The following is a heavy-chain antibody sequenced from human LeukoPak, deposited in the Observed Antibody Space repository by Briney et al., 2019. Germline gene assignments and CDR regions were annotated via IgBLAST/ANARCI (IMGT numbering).Heavy chain of an antibody. CDR2: ISYDGSNK. V-gene: IGHV3-30*14. CDR1: GFTFSSYA. J-gene: IGHJ4*02. Sequence: GGSLRLSCAASGFTFSSYAIHWVRQAPGKGLEWVAVISYDGSNKYYADSVKGRFTISRDNSKNTLYLQMNSLRAEDTAVYYCASPTPNIAAAVSAYWGQGTLVTVSS. D-gene: IGHD6-13*01. CDR3: ASPTPNIAAAVSAY.